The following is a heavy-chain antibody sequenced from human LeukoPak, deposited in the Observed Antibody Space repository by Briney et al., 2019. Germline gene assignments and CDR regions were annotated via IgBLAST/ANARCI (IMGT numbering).Heavy chain of an antibody. V-gene: IGHV4-59*01. CDR2: IYCSGST. Sequence: SETLSLTCTISGASISSSSWSWIRQPPGKGLEWIGYIYCSGSTNYNPSLQSRVTISVDTSKNQFSLKLSSVTAADTAVYYCARDTLESYGSGSYRWFDPWGQGTLVTLSP. D-gene: IGHD3-10*01. J-gene: IGHJ5*02. CDR3: ARDTLESYGSGSYRWFDP. CDR1: GASISSSS.